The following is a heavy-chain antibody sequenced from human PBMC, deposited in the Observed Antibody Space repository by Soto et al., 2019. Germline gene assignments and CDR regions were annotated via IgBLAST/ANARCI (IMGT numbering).Heavy chain of an antibody. CDR1: GFSFTNYG. CDR3: GAGQYFSEY. CDR2: ISYDGTNK. D-gene: IGHD6-13*01. Sequence: QVQLVESGGGEVQPGKSLRLSCAASGFSFTNYGMHWVRQAPGKGLECVALISYDGTNKYYADSVKGRFTISRDNSNNSLYLQMNSLSPDDTAVYYSGAGQYFSEYWGQGTLVSVS. V-gene: IGHV3-30*03. J-gene: IGHJ4*02.